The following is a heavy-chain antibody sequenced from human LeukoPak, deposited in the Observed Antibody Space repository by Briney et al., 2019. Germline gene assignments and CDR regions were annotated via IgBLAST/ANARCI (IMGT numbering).Heavy chain of an antibody. CDR3: AASSGWYSYADY. J-gene: IGHJ4*02. CDR2: ISYDGSNK. D-gene: IGHD6-19*01. CDR1: GFIFSSYA. V-gene: IGHV3-30*04. Sequence: GGSLRLSCAASGFIFSSYAMHWVRQAPGKGLEWVAVISYDGSNKYYTDSVKGRFTISRDNSKNTLYLQMNSLRAEDTAVDYCAASSGWYSYADYWGQGTLVTVSS.